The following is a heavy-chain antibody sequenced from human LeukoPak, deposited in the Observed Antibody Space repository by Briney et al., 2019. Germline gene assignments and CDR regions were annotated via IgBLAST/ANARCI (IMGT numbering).Heavy chain of an antibody. CDR2: IRGSGGST. V-gene: IGHV3-23*01. J-gene: IGHJ3*02. D-gene: IGHD3-22*01. CDR3: AKDRSKTYYYDSSGYGAFDS. CDR1: GFTFSSYA. Sequence: GGSLRLSCAASGFTFSSYAMSWVRQAPGKGLEWVSAIRGSGGSTYYADSVKGRFTISRDNSKNTLYLQMNSLRAEDTAVYYCAKDRSKTYYYDSSGYGAFDSWGQGTMVTVSS.